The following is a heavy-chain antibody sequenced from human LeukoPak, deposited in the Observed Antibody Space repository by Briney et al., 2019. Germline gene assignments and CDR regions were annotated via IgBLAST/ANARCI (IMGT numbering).Heavy chain of an antibody. Sequence: SVKVSCKASGYTFTSYYMHWVRQAPGQGLEWMGGIIPIFGTANYAQKFQGRVTITADKSTSTAYMELSSLRSEDTAVYYCARGILSGYCSGGSCYFPDYWGQGTLVTVSS. D-gene: IGHD2-15*01. V-gene: IGHV1-69*06. CDR3: ARGILSGYCSGGSCYFPDY. J-gene: IGHJ4*02. CDR2: IIPIFGTA. CDR1: GYTFTSYY.